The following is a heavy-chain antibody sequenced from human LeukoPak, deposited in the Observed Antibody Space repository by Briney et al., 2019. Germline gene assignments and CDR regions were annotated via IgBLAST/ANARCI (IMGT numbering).Heavy chain of an antibody. J-gene: IGHJ4*02. CDR3: AREGAAAGNDY. CDR2: ISYDGSNK. Sequence: GGSLRLSCAASGFTFSSYAMHWVRQAPGKGLERVAVISYDGSNKYYADSVKGRFTISRDNSKNTLYLQMNSLRAEDTAVYYCAREGAAAGNDYWGQGTLVTVSS. CDR1: GFTFSSYA. V-gene: IGHV3-30*01. D-gene: IGHD6-13*01.